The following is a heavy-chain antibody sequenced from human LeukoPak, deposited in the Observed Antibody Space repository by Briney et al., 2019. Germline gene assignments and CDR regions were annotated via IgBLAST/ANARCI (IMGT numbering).Heavy chain of an antibody. CDR3: STDILETNWGGY. Sequence: GGSLRLSCAASGFTFSKAWMSWVRQAPGKGLEWASRIKSKTDGGTTHYAAPVKGRFTISRDDSKDTLYLQMNSLKTEDTAVYYCSTDILETNWGGYWGQGTLVTVSS. D-gene: IGHD7-27*01. CDR2: IKSKTDGGTT. J-gene: IGHJ4*02. CDR1: GFTFSKAW. V-gene: IGHV3-15*01.